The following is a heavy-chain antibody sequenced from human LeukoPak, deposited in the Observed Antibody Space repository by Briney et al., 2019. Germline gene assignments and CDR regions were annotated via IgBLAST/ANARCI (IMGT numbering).Heavy chain of an antibody. J-gene: IGHJ5*02. CDR1: YGYISNYY. Sequence: PFETRPRKHNVHYGYISNYYWSWIRKTPGNGLQRIGYIYNSGNTNYNPSLKSRVTISVYTSNYQFSLKLSSVTAADTDVYYCARHTNGVYNLFDPWGQGTLVTVSS. V-gene: IGHV4-59*08. CDR2: IYNSGNT. CDR3: ARHTNGVYNLFDP. D-gene: IGHD2-8*01.